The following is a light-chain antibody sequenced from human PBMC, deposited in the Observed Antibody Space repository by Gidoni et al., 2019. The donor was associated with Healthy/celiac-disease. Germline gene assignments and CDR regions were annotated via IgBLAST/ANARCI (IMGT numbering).Light chain of an antibody. CDR3: QQSLT. Sequence: GSLSLFPGERATLSCRASQSVSSSYLAWYQQKPGQAPRLLIYGASSRATGIPDRFSGSGSGTDFTLTISRLEPEDFAVYYCQQSLTFGGGTKVEIK. CDR1: QSVSSSY. J-gene: IGKJ4*01. CDR2: GAS. V-gene: IGKV3-20*01.